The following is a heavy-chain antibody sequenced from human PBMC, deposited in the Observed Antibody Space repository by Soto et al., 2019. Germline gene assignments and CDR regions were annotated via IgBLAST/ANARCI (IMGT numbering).Heavy chain of an antibody. CDR3: ARWYYGSGRNYGLDV. D-gene: IGHD3-10*01. CDR2: IWYDGSRI. J-gene: IGHJ6*02. Sequence: QVQLVESGGGVVQPGTSLRLSCAASGFTFSSHGMNWVRQAPDKGLDWVAVIWYDGSRIYYADSVEGRLTISRDNSKNKLYLQMDSLRAEDTAVDYCARWYYGSGRNYGLDVWGQGTTVTVSS. CDR1: GFTFSSHG. V-gene: IGHV3-33*01.